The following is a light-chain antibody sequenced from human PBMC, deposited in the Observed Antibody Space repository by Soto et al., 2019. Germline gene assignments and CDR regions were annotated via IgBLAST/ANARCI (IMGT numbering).Light chain of an antibody. CDR3: QTWGTGWV. CDR1: SGHSSYA. J-gene: IGLJ3*02. Sequence: QSVLTQSPSASASLGASVKPTCTLSSGHSSYAIAWHQQQPEKGPRYLMKLNSDGSHSKGDGIPDRFSGSSSGAERYLTISSLQSEDEADYYCQTWGTGWVFGGGTKLTVL. V-gene: IGLV4-69*01. CDR2: LNSDGSH.